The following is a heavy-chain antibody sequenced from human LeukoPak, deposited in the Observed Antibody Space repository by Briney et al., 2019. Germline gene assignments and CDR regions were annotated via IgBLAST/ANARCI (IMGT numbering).Heavy chain of an antibody. CDR3: AKDPTPRTMIRGVIISPHFDY. V-gene: IGHV3-30*18. CDR1: GFTFSRYG. J-gene: IGHJ4*02. D-gene: IGHD3-10*01. CDR2: ISYDGSNK. Sequence: PGGSLRLSCAASGFTFSRYGMHWVRQAPGKGLEWVTIISYDGSNKYYADSVKGRFTISRDNSKNTLYLQMNSLRAEDTAVYYCAKDPTPRTMIRGVIISPHFDYWGQGTLVTVSS.